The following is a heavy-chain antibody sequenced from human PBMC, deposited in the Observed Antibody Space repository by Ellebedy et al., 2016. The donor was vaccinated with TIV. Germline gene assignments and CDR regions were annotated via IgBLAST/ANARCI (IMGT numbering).Heavy chain of an antibody. CDR3: ARIRTDYYDTGAYPGAFDM. Sequence: GESLKISCAASGFTVSRSYMGWVRQAPGRGLEWVSIIYTIENTGNTYYADSAKGRFTISRDTYENTLHLQMNSLRAEDTAVYYCARIRTDYYDTGAYPGAFDMWGQGTMVTVSS. CDR1: GFTVSRSY. CDR2: IYTIENTGNT. J-gene: IGHJ3*02. V-gene: IGHV3-53*01. D-gene: IGHD3-22*01.